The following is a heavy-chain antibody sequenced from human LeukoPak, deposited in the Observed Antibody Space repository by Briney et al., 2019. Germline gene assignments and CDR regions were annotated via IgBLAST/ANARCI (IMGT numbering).Heavy chain of an antibody. CDR3: ARFGSSWYNYYYYGMDV. CDR2: INHSGST. J-gene: IGHJ6*02. Sequence: SCAASGFTFSNAWMSWIRQPPGKGLEWIGEINHSGSTNYNPSLKSRVTISVDTSKNQFSLKLSSVTAADTAVYYCARFGSSWYNYYYYGMDVWGQGTTVTVSS. D-gene: IGHD6-13*01. CDR1: GFTFSNAW. V-gene: IGHV4-34*01.